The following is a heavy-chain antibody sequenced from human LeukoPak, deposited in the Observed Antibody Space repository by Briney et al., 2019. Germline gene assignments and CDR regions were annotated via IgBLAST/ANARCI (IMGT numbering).Heavy chain of an antibody. CDR3: ARTVVNYFDY. CDR1: GGSISSSSYY. Sequence: PSETLSLTCTVSGGSISSSSYYWGWIRQPPGKGLEWIGSIYYSGSTYYNPSLKSRVTISVDTSKNQFPLKLSSVTAADTAVYYCARTVVNYFDYWGQGTLVTVSS. CDR2: IYYSGST. V-gene: IGHV4-39*01. J-gene: IGHJ4*02.